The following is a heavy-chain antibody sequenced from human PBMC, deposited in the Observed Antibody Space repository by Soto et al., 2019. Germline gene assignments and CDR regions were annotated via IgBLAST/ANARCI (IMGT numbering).Heavy chain of an antibody. V-gene: IGHV4-59*01. Sequence: SETLSLTCTVSGGSISSYYWSWIRQPPGKGLEWIGYIYYSGSTNYNPSLKSRVTISVDTSKNQFSLKLSSVTAADAAVYYCARAPRGYSYGSYYYYGMDVWGQGTTVTVSS. J-gene: IGHJ6*02. D-gene: IGHD5-18*01. CDR2: IYYSGST. CDR1: GGSISSYY. CDR3: ARAPRGYSYGSYYYYGMDV.